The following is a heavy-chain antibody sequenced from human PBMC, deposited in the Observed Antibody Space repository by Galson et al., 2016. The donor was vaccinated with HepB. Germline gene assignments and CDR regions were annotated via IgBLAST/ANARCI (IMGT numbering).Heavy chain of an antibody. Sequence: SLRLSCAASGFIFDDYAMSWVRQIPGKGLEWVSTISWNSRRIDYADSVKGRFTVSRDNAKNSLHLQMNSLKTEDTALYYCAKDRGNLNYYQLYGLDVWCQGTTFTVSS. D-gene: IGHD3-10*01. J-gene: IGHJ6*02. CDR3: AKDRGNLNYYQLYGLDV. CDR2: ISWNSRRI. V-gene: IGHV3-9*01. CDR1: GFIFDDYA.